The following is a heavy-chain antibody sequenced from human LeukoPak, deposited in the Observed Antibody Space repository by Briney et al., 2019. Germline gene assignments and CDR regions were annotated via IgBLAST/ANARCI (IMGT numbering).Heavy chain of an antibody. CDR1: GGSFSGYY. Sequence: SETLSLTCAVSGGSFSGYYWSWIRQPPGKGLEWMGEINHSGSTNYNPSLKSRVTISVDTSKNQCSLKLSSVTAADTAVYYCARGLTIWFGESDDAFDIWGQGTMVTVSS. CDR2: INHSGST. J-gene: IGHJ3*02. CDR3: ARGLTIWFGESDDAFDI. V-gene: IGHV4-34*01. D-gene: IGHD3-10*01.